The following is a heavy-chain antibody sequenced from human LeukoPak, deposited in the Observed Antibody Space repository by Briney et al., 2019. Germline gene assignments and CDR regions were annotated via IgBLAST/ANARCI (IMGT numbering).Heavy chain of an antibody. Sequence: GGSLRLSCAASGFTFDDYAMHWVRQAPGKGLEWVSLISWDGGGTYYADTAKGRFTISRDNSKNSLYLQMNSLRAEDTALYYCARDRGATTEEFDYWGQGTLVTVSS. D-gene: IGHD1-26*01. CDR1: GFTFDDYA. J-gene: IGHJ4*02. CDR3: ARDRGATTEEFDY. V-gene: IGHV3-43D*03. CDR2: ISWDGGGT.